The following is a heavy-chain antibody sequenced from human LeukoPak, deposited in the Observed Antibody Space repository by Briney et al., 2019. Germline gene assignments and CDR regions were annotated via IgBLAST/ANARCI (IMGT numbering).Heavy chain of an antibody. D-gene: IGHD5-18*01. CDR2: INPNSGGT. CDR1: GYTFTGYY. J-gene: IGHJ4*02. V-gene: IGHV1-2*06. CDR3: ASQRGYRRYYFDY. Sequence: GASVKVSCKASGYTFTGYYMHWVRQAPGQGLEWMGRINPNSGGTNYAQKFQGRVTMTRDASISTAYMELSRLRSDDTAVYYCASQRGYRRYYFDYWGQGTLVTVSS.